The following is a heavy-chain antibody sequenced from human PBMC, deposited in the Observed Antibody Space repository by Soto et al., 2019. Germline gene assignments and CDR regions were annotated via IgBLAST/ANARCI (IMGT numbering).Heavy chain of an antibody. CDR1: RGSIGGSY. J-gene: IGHJ4*02. CDR2: IYNIGST. CDR3: ARHVNLPLAGTGFDS. V-gene: IGHV4-59*08. Sequence: PWETLALTITVYRGSIGGSYWTWLGQPPGKGLEWIGYIYNIGSTNYNPSLRSRVTMSIDTSQEQFSLKLSSVTATDTAVYYCARHVNLPLAGTGFDSWDGGTLVTVS. D-gene: IGHD6-19*01.